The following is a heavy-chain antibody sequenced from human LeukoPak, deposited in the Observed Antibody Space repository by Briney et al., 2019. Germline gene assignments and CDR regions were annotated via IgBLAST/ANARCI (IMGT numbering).Heavy chain of an antibody. V-gene: IGHV1-58*02. J-gene: IGHJ4*02. D-gene: IGHD4-11*01. CDR1: GFTFTSSA. CDR2: IVVGSGST. CDR3: AAELVPYSNYLGDY. Sequence: SVKVSCKASGFTFTSSAMQWVRQARGQRREWIGWIVVGSGSTNYAQKFQERVTITRDMSTSTAYMELSSLRSEDTAVYYCAAELVPYSNYLGDYWGQGTLVTVSS.